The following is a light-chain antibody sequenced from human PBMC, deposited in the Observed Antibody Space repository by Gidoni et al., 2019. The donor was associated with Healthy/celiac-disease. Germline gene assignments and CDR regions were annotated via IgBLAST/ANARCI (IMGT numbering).Light chain of an antibody. Sequence: EIVLTQSPATLSLSPGESATLSCRASQSVSSYLAWYQQKPGQAPRLLIDDASNRATGIPARFSGSGSGTDFTLTISSLEPEDFAVYYCQQRSNWPPGGTFXQXTRLXIK. CDR2: DAS. J-gene: IGKJ5*01. CDR1: QSVSSY. V-gene: IGKV3-11*01. CDR3: QQRSNWPPGGT.